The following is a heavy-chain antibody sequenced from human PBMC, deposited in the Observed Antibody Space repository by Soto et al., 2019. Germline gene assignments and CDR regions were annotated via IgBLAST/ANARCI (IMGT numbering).Heavy chain of an antibody. D-gene: IGHD3-3*01. CDR3: ARARSGYCDY. CDR1: GYAFTSYD. J-gene: IGHJ4*02. CDR2: MNPNSGNT. Sequence: QVQLVQSGAEVKKPGASVKVSCKASGYAFTSYDINWVRQAAGQGLECMGCMNPNSGNTGYAQKFXXRVTMTRNTCISTAYMELSSLRSEDPAVYYCARARSGYCDYWGQGTLVPVSS. V-gene: IGHV1-8*01.